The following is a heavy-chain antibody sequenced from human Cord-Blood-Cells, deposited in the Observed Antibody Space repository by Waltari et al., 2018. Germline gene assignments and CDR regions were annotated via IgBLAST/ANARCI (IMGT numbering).Heavy chain of an antibody. CDR1: GLTFSSYS. D-gene: IGHD7-27*01. J-gene: IGHJ4*02. V-gene: IGHV3-21*01. CDR3: ARSLGIKADFDY. Sequence: EVQLGESGGGLVKPGGSLSLSCAASGLTFSSYSINWVRQAPGKGLEWVSSISSSSSYIYYADSVKGRFTISRDNTKNSLYLQMNSLRAEDTAVYYCARSLGIKADFDYWGQGTLVTVSS. CDR2: ISSSSSYI.